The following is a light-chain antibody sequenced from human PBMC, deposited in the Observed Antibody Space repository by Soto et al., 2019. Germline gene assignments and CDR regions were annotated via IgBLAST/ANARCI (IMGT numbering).Light chain of an antibody. Sequence: EFVLTQSPGTLSLSPGERATLSCRASQTVRNNYLAWYQQKPGQAPRLLIYGASSRATGIPARFSGGGSGTDFTLTISNLEPEDFAVYYCQQRSDWPWTFGQGTKVYIK. V-gene: IGKV3D-20*02. CDR3: QQRSDWPWT. CDR2: GAS. CDR1: QTVRNNY. J-gene: IGKJ1*01.